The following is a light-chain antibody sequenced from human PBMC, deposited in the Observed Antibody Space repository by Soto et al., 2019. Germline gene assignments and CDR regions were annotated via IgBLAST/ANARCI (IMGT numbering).Light chain of an antibody. CDR3: QQYGRSPRT. V-gene: IGKV3-20*01. J-gene: IGKJ1*01. Sequence: EIVLTQSPGTLSLSPGERASLSCRASQSIANSLSFYQQKPGQAPRLLMSRTSRRATGIPDRFSGSGSGTDFTLSISRLEPEDFAVYYCQQYGRSPRTFGQGTKV. CDR2: RTS. CDR1: QSIANS.